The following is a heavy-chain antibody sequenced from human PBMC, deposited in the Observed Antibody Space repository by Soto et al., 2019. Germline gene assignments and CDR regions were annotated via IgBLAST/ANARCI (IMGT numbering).Heavy chain of an antibody. CDR1: GFTFSTYA. V-gene: IGHV3-23*04. Sequence: EVQLVESGGGLVQPGGSLRLSCVASGFTFSTYAMSWVRQAPGQGLEWLAGLYGNGDGIYYADSVKGRFTISRDNSRDTLYLQMNSLRSDDTAVYYCAQDRHPDAFWPFDHWGRGILIIVSS. CDR3: AQDRHPDAFWPFDH. J-gene: IGHJ4*02. D-gene: IGHD3-3*01. CDR2: LYGNGDGI.